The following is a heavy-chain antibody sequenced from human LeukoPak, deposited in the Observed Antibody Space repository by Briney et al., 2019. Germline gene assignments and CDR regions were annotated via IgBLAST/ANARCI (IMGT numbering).Heavy chain of an antibody. CDR1: GGSISSSNYY. CDR3: ARAPFIQSDYGGSFDY. V-gene: IGHV4-39*07. Sequence: PSETLSLTCTVSGGSISSSNYYWGWIRQPPGKGLEWIGSIFHSGSTYYNPSLKSRVTISVDTSKNQFSLKLSSVTAADTAAYYCARAPFIQSDYGGSFDYWGQGTLVTVSS. D-gene: IGHD4-23*01. J-gene: IGHJ4*02. CDR2: IFHSGST.